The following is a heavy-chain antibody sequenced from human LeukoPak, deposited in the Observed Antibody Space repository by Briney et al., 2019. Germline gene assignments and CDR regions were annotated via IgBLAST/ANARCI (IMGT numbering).Heavy chain of an antibody. D-gene: IGHD2-2*01. CDR2: ITVGSNYM. V-gene: IGHV3-21*01. Sequence: GGSLRLSCAASGLPFSSYTMNWFRQSPGRGLGGGSSITVGSNYMYYRDSVKGRFTISRDNPRNSLYRERNSLRAHDTAMYFCARSVVRAGAWFDPWGQETLVIV. J-gene: IGHJ5*02. CDR3: ARSVVRAGAWFDP. CDR1: GLPFSSYT.